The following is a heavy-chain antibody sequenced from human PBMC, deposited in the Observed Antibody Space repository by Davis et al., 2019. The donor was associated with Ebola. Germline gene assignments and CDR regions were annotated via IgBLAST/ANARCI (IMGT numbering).Heavy chain of an antibody. CDR2: IIPILGIA. Sequence: SVKVSCKASGGTFSSYAISWVRQAPGQGLEWMGRIIPILGIANYAQKFQGRVTITADKSTSTAYMELSSLRSEDTAVYYCARDAAGGRFLEWLGYYYYGMDVWGQGTTVTVSS. J-gene: IGHJ6*02. CDR3: ARDAAGGRFLEWLGYYYYGMDV. D-gene: IGHD3-3*01. CDR1: GGTFSSYA. V-gene: IGHV1-69*04.